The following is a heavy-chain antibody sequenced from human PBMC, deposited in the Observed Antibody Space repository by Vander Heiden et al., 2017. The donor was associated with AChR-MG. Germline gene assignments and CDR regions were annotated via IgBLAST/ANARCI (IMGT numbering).Heavy chain of an antibody. D-gene: IGHD5-12*01. CDR1: GGSFSGYY. Sequence: QVQLQQWGAGLLKPSETLSLTCAVDGGSFSGYYWSWIRQPPGKGLEWIGGSSHSGSTNYNPSLKSRVTISVDTSKNQFSLRLSSVTAADTAVYYCAREKPIVATTKNWFDPWGQGTLVTVSS. CDR2: SSHSGST. J-gene: IGHJ5*02. V-gene: IGHV4-34*01. CDR3: AREKPIVATTKNWFDP.